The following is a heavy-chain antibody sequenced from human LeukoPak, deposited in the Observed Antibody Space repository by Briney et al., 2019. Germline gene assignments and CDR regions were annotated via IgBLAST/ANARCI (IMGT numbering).Heavy chain of an antibody. Sequence: SETLSLTCTVSGGSISSYYWSWIRQPPGKGLGWIGYIYYSGSTNYNPSLKSRVTISVDTSKNQFSLKLSSVTAADTAVYYCARGQYGSGSYPPGAFDIWGQGTMVTVSP. V-gene: IGHV4-59*01. D-gene: IGHD3-10*01. CDR2: IYYSGST. CDR3: ARGQYGSGSYPPGAFDI. J-gene: IGHJ3*02. CDR1: GGSISSYY.